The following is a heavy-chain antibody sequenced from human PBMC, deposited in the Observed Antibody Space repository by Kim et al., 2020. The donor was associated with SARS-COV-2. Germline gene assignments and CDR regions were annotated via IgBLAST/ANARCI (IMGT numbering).Heavy chain of an antibody. Sequence: GGSLRLSCAGSGFAFNTYAMTWFRQAPGKGLEWVSTIRAGGDVKYYADSVKGRFTISRDNSGNTLYLQMSSLRAEDMAMYYCAKTSVVAQTLFFDYWGQGTLVAVSS. CDR1: GFAFNTYA. CDR3: AKTSVVAQTLFFDY. V-gene: IGHV3-23*01. CDR2: IRAGGDVK. J-gene: IGHJ4*02. D-gene: IGHD2-15*01.